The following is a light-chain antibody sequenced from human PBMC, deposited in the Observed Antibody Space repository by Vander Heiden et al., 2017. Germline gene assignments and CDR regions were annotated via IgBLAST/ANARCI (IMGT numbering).Light chain of an antibody. Sequence: SSDLTQPPSVSVSPGQTAKITCSGDVLASQNAYWYQQKPGQAPLLLIISDTKRPSGSPERFSGSISGTIVTLTISDVQAEDEADYYCQSADSSGTYSVVFGGGTQLTVL. CDR2: SDT. V-gene: IGLV3-25*03. J-gene: IGLJ2*01. CDR3: QSADSSGTYSVV. CDR1: VLASQN.